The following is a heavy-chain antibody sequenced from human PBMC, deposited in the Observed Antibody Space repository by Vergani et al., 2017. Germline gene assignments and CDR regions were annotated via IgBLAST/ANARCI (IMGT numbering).Heavy chain of an antibody. D-gene: IGHD4-17*01. J-gene: IGHJ6*02. CDR1: GYTFTDHY. V-gene: IGHV1-69-2*01. CDR2: VDPEDGET. CDR3: ATPQTVTTGGMEV. Sequence: EVQLVQSGAEVKKPGATMKISCKVSGYTFTDHYMHWVKPAPGKGVEWMGLVDPEDGETIYAEKFKGRVTIAADTSTDSAHLELSSLRSEYTAVYYCATPQTVTTGGMEVWGQGTTVIVSS.